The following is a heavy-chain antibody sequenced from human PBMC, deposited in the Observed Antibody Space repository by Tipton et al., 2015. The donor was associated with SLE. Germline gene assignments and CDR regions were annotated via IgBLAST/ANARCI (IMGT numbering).Heavy chain of an antibody. Sequence: TLTLTCTVSGYSISSGYYWGWIRQPPGKGLEWIGSVYLSGSTNYNPSLKSRVTISVDTSKNQFSLKLSSVTAADTAVYYCARGYGSGSFDYWGQGTLVTVSS. J-gene: IGHJ4*02. V-gene: IGHV4-38-2*02. CDR1: GYSISSGYY. CDR3: ARGYGSGSFDY. D-gene: IGHD3-10*01. CDR2: VYLSGST.